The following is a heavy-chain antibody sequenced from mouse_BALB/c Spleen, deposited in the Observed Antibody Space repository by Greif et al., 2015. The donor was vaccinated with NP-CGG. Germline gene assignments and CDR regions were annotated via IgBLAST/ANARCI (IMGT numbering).Heavy chain of an antibody. CDR1: GFTFSDYY. Sequence: EVHLVESGGGLVQPGGSLKLSCATSGFTFSDYYMYWVRQTPEKRLEWVAYISNGGGSTYYPDTVKGRFTISRDNAKNTLYLQMSRLKSEDTAMYYCARHDNYGAYWGQGTLVTVSA. V-gene: IGHV5-12*02. CDR3: ARHDNYGAY. D-gene: IGHD1-1*01. J-gene: IGHJ3*01. CDR2: ISNGGGST.